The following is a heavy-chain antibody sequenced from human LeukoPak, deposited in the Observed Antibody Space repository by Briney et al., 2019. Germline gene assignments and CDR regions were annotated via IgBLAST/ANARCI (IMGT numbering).Heavy chain of an antibody. CDR3: ARAEGMYYYDSSGYYY. Sequence: GGSLRLSCSASGFTFSSYAMHWVRQAPGKGLEWVAVISYDGSNKYYADSVKGRFTISRDNSKNTLYLQMNSLRAEDTAVYYCARAEGMYYYDSSGYYYWGQGTLVTVSS. V-gene: IGHV3-30-3*01. J-gene: IGHJ4*02. CDR2: ISYDGSNK. D-gene: IGHD3-22*01. CDR1: GFTFSSYA.